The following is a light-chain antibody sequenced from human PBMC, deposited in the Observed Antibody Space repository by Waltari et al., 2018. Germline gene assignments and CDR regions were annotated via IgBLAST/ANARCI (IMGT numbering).Light chain of an antibody. CDR2: AAS. Sequence: AIRITQSPSSLSASTGDRVTITCRASQSISSYLAWYQQKPGKAPKVLIYAASTLQSGVPSRFSGSGSGTDFTLTISCQQSEDFAIYYCQQYYSSPATFGQGTKVEIK. V-gene: IGKV1-8*01. CDR1: QSISSY. CDR3: QQYYSSPAT. J-gene: IGKJ1*01.